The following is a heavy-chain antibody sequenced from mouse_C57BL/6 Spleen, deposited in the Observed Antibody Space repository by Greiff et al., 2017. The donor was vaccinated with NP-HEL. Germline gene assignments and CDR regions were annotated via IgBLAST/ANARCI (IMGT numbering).Heavy chain of an antibody. CDR2: IYPSDSET. CDR3: ARLPSTGDY. CDR1: GYTFTSYW. D-gene: IGHD1-1*01. J-gene: IGHJ2*01. V-gene: IGHV1-61*01. Sequence: QVQLKQPGAELVRPGSSVKLSCKASGYTFTSYWMDWVKQRPGQGLEWIGNIYPSDSETHYNQKFKDKATLTVDKSSSTAYMQLSSLTSEDSAVYYCARLPSTGDYWGQGTTLTVSS.